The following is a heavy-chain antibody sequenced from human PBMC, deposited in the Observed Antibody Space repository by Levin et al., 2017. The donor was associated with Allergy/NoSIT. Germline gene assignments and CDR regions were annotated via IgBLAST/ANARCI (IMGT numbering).Heavy chain of an antibody. V-gene: IGHV3-23*01. Sequence: GESLKISCAASGFTFSSYAMSWVRQAPGKGLEWVSAISGSGGSTYYADSVKGRFTISRDNSKNTLYLQMNSLRAEDTAVYYCAKVAGYCSSTSCPPHYYYMDVWGKGTTVTVSS. D-gene: IGHD2-2*01. J-gene: IGHJ6*03. CDR2: ISGSGGST. CDR3: AKVAGYCSSTSCPPHYYYMDV. CDR1: GFTFSSYA.